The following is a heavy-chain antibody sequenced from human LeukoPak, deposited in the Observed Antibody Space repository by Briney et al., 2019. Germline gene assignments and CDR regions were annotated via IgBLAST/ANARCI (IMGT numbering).Heavy chain of an antibody. D-gene: IGHD3-10*02. Sequence: SETLSLTCTVSGGSISSGGYYWSWIRQHPGKGLEWIGYIYYSGSTYYNPSLKSRVTISVDTSKNQFSLKLSSVTAADTAVYYCARSPVRGVPSYFDYWGQGTLVTVSS. V-gene: IGHV4-31*03. CDR3: ARSPVRGVPSYFDY. J-gene: IGHJ4*02. CDR2: IYYSGST. CDR1: GGSISSGGYY.